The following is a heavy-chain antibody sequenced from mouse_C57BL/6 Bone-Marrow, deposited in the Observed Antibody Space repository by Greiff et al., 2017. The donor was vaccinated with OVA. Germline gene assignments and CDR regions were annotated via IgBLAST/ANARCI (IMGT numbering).Heavy chain of an antibody. D-gene: IGHD2-4*01. V-gene: IGHV14-4*01. CDR2: LDPENGDT. Sequence: EVQLQQSGAELVRPGASVKLSCTASGFNIKDDYMHWVKQRPEQGLEWIGWLDPENGDTEYASKFQGKATITADTSSNTAYLQLSSLTSEDTAVYYCTTPIYYDYDGYYAMDYWGQGTSVTVSS. CDR3: TTPIYYDYDGYYAMDY. J-gene: IGHJ4*01. CDR1: GFNIKDDY.